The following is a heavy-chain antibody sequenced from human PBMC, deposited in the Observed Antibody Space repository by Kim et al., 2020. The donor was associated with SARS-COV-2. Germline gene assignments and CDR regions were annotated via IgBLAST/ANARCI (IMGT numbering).Heavy chain of an antibody. J-gene: IGHJ3*02. Sequence: SETLSLTCAVYGGSFSGYYWSWIRQPPGKGLEWIGEINHSGSTNYNPSLKSRVTISVDTSKNQFSLKLSSVTAADTAVYYCARVVVGATRAFDIWGQGTMVTVSS. CDR2: INHSGST. D-gene: IGHD1-26*01. V-gene: IGHV4-34*01. CDR3: ARVVVGATRAFDI. CDR1: GGSFSGYY.